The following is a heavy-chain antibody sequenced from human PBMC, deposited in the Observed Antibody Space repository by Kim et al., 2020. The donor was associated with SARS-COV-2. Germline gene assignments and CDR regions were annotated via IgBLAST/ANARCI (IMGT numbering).Heavy chain of an antibody. CDR1: GFTFSNAW. V-gene: IGHV3-15*01. D-gene: IGHD6-19*01. Sequence: GGSMRLSCAASGFTFSNAWMSWVRQAPGKGLEWVGRIKSKTDGGTTDYAAPVKGRFTISRDDSKNTLYLQMNSLKTEDTAVYYCTTGSGWQLTYAFDIWGQGTMVTVSS. CDR2: IKSKTDGGTT. CDR3: TTGSGWQLTYAFDI. J-gene: IGHJ3*02.